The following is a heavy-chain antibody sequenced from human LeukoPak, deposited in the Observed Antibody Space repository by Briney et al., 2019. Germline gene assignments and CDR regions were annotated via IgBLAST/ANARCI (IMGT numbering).Heavy chain of an antibody. J-gene: IGHJ4*02. CDR1: GGSFSGYY. V-gene: IGHV4-34*01. D-gene: IGHD6-19*01. Sequence: SETLSLTCAVYGGSFSGYYWSWIRQPPGKGLEWIGEINHSGSTNYNPSLKSRVTISVDTSKNQFSLKLSSVTAADTAVYYCARSSAVGGFYFDYWGQGTLVTVSS. CDR2: INHSGST. CDR3: ARSSAVGGFYFDY.